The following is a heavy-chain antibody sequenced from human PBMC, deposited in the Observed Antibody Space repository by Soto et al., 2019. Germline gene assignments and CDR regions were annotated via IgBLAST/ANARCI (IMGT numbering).Heavy chain of an antibody. J-gene: IGHJ6*04. CDR3: AKHGSSTSTHWGGIYGLDV. CDR2: IIPIFGTA. V-gene: IGHV1-69*06. D-gene: IGHD6-6*01. Sequence: SVKVSCKASGGTFSSYAISWVRQAPGQGLEWMGGIIPIFGTANYAQKFQGRVTITADKSTSTAYMELSSLRSEDTAVYYCAKHGSSTSTHWGGIYGLDVWAKGTRVTAS. CDR1: GGTFSSYA.